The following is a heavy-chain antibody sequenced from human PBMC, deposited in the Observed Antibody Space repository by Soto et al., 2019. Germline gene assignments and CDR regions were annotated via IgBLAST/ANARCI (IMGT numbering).Heavy chain of an antibody. J-gene: IGHJ4*02. Sequence: TSQLMSLARTVAKGSITPNSSTYFRQPPGTGLEWIGEINHSGSTNYNPSLKSRVTISVDTSKNQFSLKLTSVTAADTAVYYCARDKITGLFDYWGQGTLVTVSS. D-gene: IGHD3-10*01. V-gene: IGHV4-34*01. CDR2: INHSGST. CDR3: ARDKITGLFDY. CDR1: KGSITPNS.